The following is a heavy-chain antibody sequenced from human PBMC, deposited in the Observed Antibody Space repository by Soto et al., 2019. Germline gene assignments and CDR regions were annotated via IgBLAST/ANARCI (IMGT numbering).Heavy chain of an antibody. V-gene: IGHV4-30-4*01. CDR3: ARVKGDYGSGSYYFDY. D-gene: IGHD3-10*01. CDR2: IYYSGST. Sequence: SETLSLTCTVSGGSISSGDYYWSWIRQPPGKGLEWIGYIYYSGSTYYNPSLKSRVTISVDTSKNQFSLKLSSVTAADTAVYYCARVKGDYGSGSYYFDYWGQGTLVTVSS. CDR1: GGSISSGDYY. J-gene: IGHJ4*02.